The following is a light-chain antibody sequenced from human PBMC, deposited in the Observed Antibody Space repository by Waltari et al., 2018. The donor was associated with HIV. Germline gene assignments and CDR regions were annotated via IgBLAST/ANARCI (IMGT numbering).Light chain of an antibody. J-gene: IGKJ1*01. Sequence: DIQMTQSPSSLSASVGDRVTITCRASQSIRSYLNWYQQKPGKAPKLLIYAASSLQSGVPSRFNGSGSGTDFTLTISSLQPEDFATYYCQQSYGTPRTFGQGTKVEIK. CDR2: AAS. CDR3: QQSYGTPRT. V-gene: IGKV1-39*01. CDR1: QSIRSY.